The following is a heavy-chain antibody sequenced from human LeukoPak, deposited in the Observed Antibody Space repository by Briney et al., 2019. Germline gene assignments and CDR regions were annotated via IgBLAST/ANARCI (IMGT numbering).Heavy chain of an antibody. CDR2: INHSGST. CDR3: ARATMITRGGLFDY. Sequence: PSETLSLTCAVYGGSFSGCYWSWIRQPPGKGLEWIGEINHSGSTNYNPSLKSRVTISVDTSKNQFSLKLSSVTAADTAVYYCARATMITRGGLFDYWGQGTLVTVSS. D-gene: IGHD3-22*01. V-gene: IGHV4-34*01. CDR1: GGSFSGCY. J-gene: IGHJ4*02.